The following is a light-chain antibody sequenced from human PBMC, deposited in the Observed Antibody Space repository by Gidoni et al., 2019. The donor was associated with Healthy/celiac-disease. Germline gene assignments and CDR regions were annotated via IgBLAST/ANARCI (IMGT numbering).Light chain of an antibody. Sequence: DIQMTQSPSSLSASVGDRVTITCRASQSISSYLNWYQQKPGKAPKLLIYAASSLQRGVPSRFSGSGSGTDFTLTISSLQPEDFATYYCQQSYSTRWTFXQXTKVEIK. J-gene: IGKJ1*01. CDR2: AAS. V-gene: IGKV1-39*01. CDR1: QSISSY. CDR3: QQSYSTRWT.